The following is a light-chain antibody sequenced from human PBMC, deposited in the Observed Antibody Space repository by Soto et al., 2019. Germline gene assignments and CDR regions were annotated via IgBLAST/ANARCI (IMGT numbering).Light chain of an antibody. Sequence: DIRVTQSPSSLSASVGDSVTITCRVSQDITHFLNWYQQKPGKAPELLIYDASKLEPGVPSRFSGGGSWTEFTFTINSLQPEDFATYFCQQYKSLITFGGGTRV. CDR2: DAS. CDR1: QDITHF. CDR3: QQYKSLIT. J-gene: IGKJ4*01. V-gene: IGKV1-33*01.